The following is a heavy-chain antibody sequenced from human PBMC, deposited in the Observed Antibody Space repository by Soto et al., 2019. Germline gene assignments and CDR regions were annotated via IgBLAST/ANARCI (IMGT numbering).Heavy chain of an antibody. Sequence: PXETLSLTCTVSGGSISSYYWSWIRQPPGKGLEWIGYFSYSGNTNYNPSLKSRVTISVDTSKNQFSLKLSSVTAADTAVYYCARSRRGSSGWYGIWFDHSGQGTLATVSS. V-gene: IGHV4-59*01. CDR1: GGSISSYY. CDR3: ARSRRGSSGWYGIWFDH. J-gene: IGHJ5*02. CDR2: FSYSGNT. D-gene: IGHD6-19*01.